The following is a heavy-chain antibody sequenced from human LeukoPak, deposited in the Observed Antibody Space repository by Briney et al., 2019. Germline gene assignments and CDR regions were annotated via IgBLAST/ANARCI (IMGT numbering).Heavy chain of an antibody. CDR1: GFTFSSYS. Sequence: GGSLRLSCAASGFTFSSYSMNWVRQAPGKGLEWVSYISSSSSTIYYADSVKGRFTISRDNAKNSLYLQMNSLRAEDTAVYYCASVELHLRDAFDIWGQGTMVTVSS. V-gene: IGHV3-48*01. D-gene: IGHD1-7*01. CDR2: ISSSSSTI. CDR3: ASVELHLRDAFDI. J-gene: IGHJ3*02.